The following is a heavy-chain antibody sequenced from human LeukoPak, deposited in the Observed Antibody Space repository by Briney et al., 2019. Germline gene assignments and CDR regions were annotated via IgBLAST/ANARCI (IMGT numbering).Heavy chain of an antibody. CDR3: VRGPHYGAYTDYFDY. D-gene: IGHD4-17*01. Sequence: GGSLRLSCAASGFTVSSNCMSWVRQAPGKGLEWVANIKQEGSKNYYVDSVKGRFTISRDDARNSLYLQMNSLRVEDTALYYCVRGPHYGAYTDYFDYWGQGTLVTVSS. J-gene: IGHJ4*01. CDR1: GFTVSSNC. V-gene: IGHV3-7*01. CDR2: IKQEGSKN.